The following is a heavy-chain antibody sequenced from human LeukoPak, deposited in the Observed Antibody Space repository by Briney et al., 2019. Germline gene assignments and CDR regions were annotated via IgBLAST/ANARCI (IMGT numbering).Heavy chain of an antibody. CDR1: GFTFSNAW. D-gene: IGHD6-13*01. CDR2: IRSKTDGGTT. CDR3: TTDLGYSSSDFDY. V-gene: IGHV3-15*07. J-gene: IGHJ4*02. Sequence: GGSLRLSCAASGFTFSNAWMNWVRQAPGKGLEWVGRIRSKTDGGTTDYAAPVKGRFTISRDDSKNTLYLQMNSLKTEDTAVYYCTTDLGYSSSDFDYWGQGTLVTVSS.